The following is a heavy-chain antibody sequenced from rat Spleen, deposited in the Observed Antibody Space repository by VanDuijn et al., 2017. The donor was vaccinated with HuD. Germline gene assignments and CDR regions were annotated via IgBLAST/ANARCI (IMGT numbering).Heavy chain of an antibody. Sequence: EVQLVESGGDLVQPGRSMKLSCVASGFTFNNFWMSWIRQAPGKGLEWVASISPSGGTTYYRDSVKGRFTISRDNAKSTLYLQMDSLRSEDTATYYCATVYVMDAWGQGASVTVSS. CDR3: ATVYVMDA. CDR1: GFTFNNFW. CDR2: ISPSGGTT. J-gene: IGHJ4*01. V-gene: IGHV5-31*01.